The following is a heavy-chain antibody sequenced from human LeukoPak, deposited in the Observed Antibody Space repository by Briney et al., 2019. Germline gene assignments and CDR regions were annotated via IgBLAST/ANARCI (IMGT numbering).Heavy chain of an antibody. CDR1: GGSISSTSCY. J-gene: IGHJ5*02. CDR3: ASLQKPGWFDP. CDR2: IYYSGST. Sequence: SEPLSLTCSVSGGSISSTSCYWGWIRQPPGKGREWIGGIYYSGSTYYNPSLKSRVTISVDTSKNQFSLKLSSVTAADTALYYCASLQKPGWFDPWGQGTLVTVSS. V-gene: IGHV4-39*07. D-gene: IGHD4-11*01.